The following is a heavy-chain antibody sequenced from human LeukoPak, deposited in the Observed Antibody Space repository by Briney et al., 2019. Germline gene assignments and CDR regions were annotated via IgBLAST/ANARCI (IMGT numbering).Heavy chain of an antibody. CDR2: ISYDGSNK. Sequence: GGSLRLSRAASGFTFSSYGMHWVRQAPGKGLEWVAVISYDGSNKYYADSVKGRFTISRDNSKNTLYLQMNSLRAEDTAVYYCAISGGYWAWAHWGQGTLVTVSS. J-gene: IGHJ4*02. CDR3: AISGGYWAWAH. V-gene: IGHV3-30*03. D-gene: IGHD1-26*01. CDR1: GFTFSSYG.